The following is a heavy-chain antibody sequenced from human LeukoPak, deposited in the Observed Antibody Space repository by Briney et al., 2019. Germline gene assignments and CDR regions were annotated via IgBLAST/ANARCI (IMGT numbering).Heavy chain of an antibody. CDR3: AKPGGATPDAFDI. J-gene: IGHJ3*02. V-gene: IGHV4-39*07. Sequence: SETLSLTCTVSGGSISSSSYYWGWIRQPPGKGLEWIGSIYYSGGTYYNPSLKSRVTISVDTSKNQFSLKLSSVTAADTAVYYCAKPGGATPDAFDIWGQGTMVTVSS. CDR1: GGSISSSSYY. CDR2: IYYSGGT. D-gene: IGHD1-26*01.